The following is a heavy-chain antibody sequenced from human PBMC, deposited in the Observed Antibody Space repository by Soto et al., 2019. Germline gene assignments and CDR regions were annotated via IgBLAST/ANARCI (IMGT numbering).Heavy chain of an antibody. Sequence: GASVKVSCKASGYRFTTYYIHWVRQAPGQGLEWMGRMNIDTGGTTYAQTFQGRVTMTRDTSISTAYMEVSSVKSDDTAMYYCARDGNFAFRGYSFAFDLWGQGTLVTVSS. CDR2: MNIDTGGT. D-gene: IGHD5-18*01. V-gene: IGHV1-2*06. CDR1: GYRFTTYY. CDR3: ARDGNFAFRGYSFAFDL. J-gene: IGHJ4*02.